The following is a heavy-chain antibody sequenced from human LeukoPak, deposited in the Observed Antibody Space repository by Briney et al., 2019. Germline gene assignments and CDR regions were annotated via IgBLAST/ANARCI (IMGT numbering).Heavy chain of an antibody. J-gene: IGHJ4*02. D-gene: IGHD1-7*01. CDR3: AMQENSLFDY. Sequence: ASVKVSCKASGYTFTGYYIHWVRPAPGRGLEWIGWIHPNSGGTKYAQKFQGRVTLTWDTSMSTVYMELSRLRSDDTAVYYCAMQENSLFDYWGQGTLVTVSS. CDR2: IHPNSGGT. V-gene: IGHV1-2*02. CDR1: GYTFTGYY.